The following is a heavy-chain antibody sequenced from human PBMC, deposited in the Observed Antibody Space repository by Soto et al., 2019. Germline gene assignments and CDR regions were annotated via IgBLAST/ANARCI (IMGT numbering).Heavy chain of an antibody. CDR2: MSYDGTTK. J-gene: IGHJ4*02. CDR3: AREVLWSRYFDY. V-gene: IGHV3-30-3*01. CDR1: GFIFSNYV. Sequence: QVQLVESGGGVVQPGRSLRLSCAASGFIFSNYVIYWVRQAPGKGLEWVAFMSYDGTTKSYADSVKGRFTISRDNSQNTLYLLMNSLRPEDTGVYYCAREVLWSRYFDYWGQGTLVTVSS. D-gene: IGHD3-10*01.